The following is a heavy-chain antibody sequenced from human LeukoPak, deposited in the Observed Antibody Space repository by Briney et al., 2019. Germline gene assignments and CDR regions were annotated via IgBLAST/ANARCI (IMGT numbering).Heavy chain of an antibody. CDR1: GYTFTGYY. D-gene: IGHD6-19*01. Sequence: ASVKVSCKASGYTFTGYYMHWVRQAPGQGLEWMGWINPNSGGTNYAQKFQGRVTMTRDTSISTAYMELSRLRSDDTAVYYCARPTGIAVAGRTPTFDIWGQGTMVTVSS. CDR3: ARPTGIAVAGRTPTFDI. J-gene: IGHJ3*02. V-gene: IGHV1-2*02. CDR2: INPNSGGT.